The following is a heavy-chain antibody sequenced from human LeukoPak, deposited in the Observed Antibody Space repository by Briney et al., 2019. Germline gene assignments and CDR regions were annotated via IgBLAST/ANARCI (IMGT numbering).Heavy chain of an antibody. CDR2: ISGSGGST. CDR1: GFTFSSYG. V-gene: IGHV3-23*01. Sequence: GGSLRLSCAASGFTFSSYGMSWVRQAPGKGLEWVSAISGSGGSTYYADSVKGRFTISRDNSKNSLYLQMNSLKTEDTAFYYCAKGTVVVTGPLDYWGQGTLVTVSS. J-gene: IGHJ4*02. CDR3: AKGTVVVTGPLDY. D-gene: IGHD3-22*01.